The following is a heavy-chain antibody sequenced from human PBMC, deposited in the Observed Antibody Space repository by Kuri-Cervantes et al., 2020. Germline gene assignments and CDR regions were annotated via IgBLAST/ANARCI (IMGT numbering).Heavy chain of an antibody. Sequence: GSLRLSCAVYGGSFSGYYWSWIRQPPGKGLEWIGYIYYSGSTNYNPSLKSRVTISVHTSKRQFSLKLSSVTAADTAVYYCARMAGPRAFGIWGQGTMVTVSS. CDR3: ARMAGPRAFGI. V-gene: IGHV4-59*01. CDR1: GGSFSGYY. J-gene: IGHJ3*02. CDR2: IYYSGST. D-gene: IGHD5-24*01.